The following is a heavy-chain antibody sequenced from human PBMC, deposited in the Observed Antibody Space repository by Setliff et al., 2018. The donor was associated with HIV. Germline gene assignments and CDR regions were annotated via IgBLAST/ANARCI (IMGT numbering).Heavy chain of an antibody. CDR1: GGSFIGSSFQ. CDR2: IAYSGTTMYT. CDR3: ARVSPLTHYYYMDM. D-gene: IGHD7-27*01. J-gene: IGHJ6*03. Sequence: NPSETLSLTCTVSGGSFIGSSFQSTWIRQTPGKGLEWIADIAYSGTTMYTNYNPSLESRVSMSVDTSKNQFYLHLSSVTAADTAVYYCARVSPLTHYYYMDMWGKGTTVTVSS. V-gene: IGHV4-39*07.